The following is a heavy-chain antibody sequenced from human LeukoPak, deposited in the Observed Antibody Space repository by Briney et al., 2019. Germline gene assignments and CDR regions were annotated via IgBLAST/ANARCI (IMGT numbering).Heavy chain of an antibody. Sequence: GGSLRLSCAASGFTFSSYAMHWVRQAPGKGLEWVAVISYDGSNKYYADSVKGRFTISRDNSKNTLYLQMNGLRTEDTAVYYCAKDRLLNCRGDCYIFDYWGQGTVVTVSS. CDR2: ISYDGSNK. J-gene: IGHJ4*02. CDR3: AKDRLLNCRGDCYIFDY. V-gene: IGHV3-30*04. D-gene: IGHD2-21*02. CDR1: GFTFSSYA.